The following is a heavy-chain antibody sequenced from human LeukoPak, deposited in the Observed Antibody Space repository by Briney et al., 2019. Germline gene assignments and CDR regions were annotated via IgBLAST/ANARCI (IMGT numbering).Heavy chain of an antibody. V-gene: IGHV3-23*01. CDR1: GFTFSSYA. D-gene: IGHD3-9*01. CDR3: AKDMYYDILTGYYMGYNWFDP. Sequence: GSLRLSCAASGFTFSSYAMSWVRQAPGKGLEWGSAISGSGCSTYYADSVKGRFTISRDNSKNTLYLQMNSLRAEDTAVYYCAKDMYYDILTGYYMGYNWFDPWGQGTLVTVSS. J-gene: IGHJ5*02. CDR2: ISGSGCST.